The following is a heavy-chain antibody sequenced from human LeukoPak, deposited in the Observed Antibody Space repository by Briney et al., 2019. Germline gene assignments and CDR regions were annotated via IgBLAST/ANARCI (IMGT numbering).Heavy chain of an antibody. D-gene: IGHD2-2*01. J-gene: IGHJ3*02. CDR3: ARGRGVVIPAAPTGDPFDI. CDR2: INPSGGST. Sequence: ASVKVSCKASGYTFTSYYMHWVRQAPGQGLEWMGIINPSGGSTGYAQKFQGRVTMTRDTSTSTVYMELSSLTSEDTAVYYCARGRGVVIPAAPTGDPFDIWGQGTMVTVSS. V-gene: IGHV1-46*01. CDR1: GYTFTSYY.